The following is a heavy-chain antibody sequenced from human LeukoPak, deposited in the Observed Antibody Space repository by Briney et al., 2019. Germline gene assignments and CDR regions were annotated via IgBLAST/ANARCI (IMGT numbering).Heavy chain of an antibody. J-gene: IGHJ4*02. V-gene: IGHV4-39*01. CDR2: VYSNGST. CDR1: GGSINSRSYY. D-gene: IGHD1-14*01. CDR3: ARLSFGIPQY. Sequence: DTLSLTCTLSGGSINSRSYYCGWIRRPPGRGLEWIGSVYSNGSTFSIPSLKSRISISVDTSQTQFFLRLTSVTAADTALYSCARLSFGIPQYWGQGTLVIVSS.